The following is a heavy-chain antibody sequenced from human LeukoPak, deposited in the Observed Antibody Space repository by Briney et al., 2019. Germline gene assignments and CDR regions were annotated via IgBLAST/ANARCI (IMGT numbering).Heavy chain of an antibody. V-gene: IGHV4-34*01. CDR3: ARGRRNYYGSGSYLGY. Sequence: SETLSLTCAVYGGSFSGYYWSWIRQPPGKGLEWIGEINHSGSTNYNPSLKSRVTISVDTSKNQFSLKLSSVTAADTAVYYCARGRRNYYGSGSYLGYWGQGTLVTVSS. J-gene: IGHJ4*02. D-gene: IGHD3-10*01. CDR1: GGSFSGYY. CDR2: INHSGST.